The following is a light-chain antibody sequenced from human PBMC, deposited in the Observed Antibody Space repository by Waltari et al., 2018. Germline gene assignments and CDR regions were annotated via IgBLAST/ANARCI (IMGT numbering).Light chain of an antibody. Sequence: QSVLTQPPSASGTPGQRVTISCSGSSSNIGGYTVNWYQQLPGAAPKVLIYSNNPRPPGVPDRFSGSKSGTSASLAIRGLQSEDEADYYCAAWDDSLSGSWVFGSGTKVTVL. CDR1: SSNIGGYT. CDR2: SNN. CDR3: AAWDDSLSGSWV. V-gene: IGLV1-44*01. J-gene: IGLJ6*01.